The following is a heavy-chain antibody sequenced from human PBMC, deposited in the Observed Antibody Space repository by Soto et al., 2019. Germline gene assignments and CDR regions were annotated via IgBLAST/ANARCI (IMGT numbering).Heavy chain of an antibody. CDR2: ISGSGGST. CDR3: AKDPWAFTSRLQYYFDY. CDR1: GFTFSSYA. V-gene: IGHV3-23*01. J-gene: IGHJ4*02. Sequence: EVQLLESGGGLVQPGGSLRLSCAASGFTFSSYAMSWVRQAPGKGLEWVSAISGSGGSTYYADSVKGRFTISRDNSKNTLYLQMNSLRAEDTAVYDCAKDPWAFTSRLQYYFDYWGQGTLVTVSS. D-gene: IGHD3-3*01.